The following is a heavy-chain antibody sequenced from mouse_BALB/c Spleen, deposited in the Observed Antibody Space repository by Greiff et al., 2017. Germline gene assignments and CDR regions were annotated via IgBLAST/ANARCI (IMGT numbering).Heavy chain of an antibody. Sequence: DVQLQESGPGLVKPSQSLSLTCTVTGYSITSDYAWNWIRQFPGNKLEWMGYISYSGSTSYNPSLKSRISITRDTSKNQFFLQLNSVTTEDTATYYCAREGGYDADAMDYWGQGTSVTVSS. D-gene: IGHD2-2*01. J-gene: IGHJ4*01. CDR3: AREGGYDADAMDY. CDR1: GYSITSDYA. CDR2: ISYSGST. V-gene: IGHV3-2*02.